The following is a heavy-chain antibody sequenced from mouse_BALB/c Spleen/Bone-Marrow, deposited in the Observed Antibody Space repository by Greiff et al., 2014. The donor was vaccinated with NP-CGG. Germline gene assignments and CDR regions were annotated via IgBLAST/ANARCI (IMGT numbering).Heavy chain of an antibody. CDR3: VRGNFQFAY. CDR2: IDPENGNT. Sequence: EVQLVESGAKLVRPGALVKLSCITSGFNIKEFYMHWVKQRPEQGLEWIGWIDPENGNTIYDPNFQGKASISADTSSNTAYLQLSNLTSDDTAVYYCVRGNFQFAYWGQGTLVTVSA. CDR1: GFNIKEFY. J-gene: IGHJ3*01. V-gene: IGHV14-1*02.